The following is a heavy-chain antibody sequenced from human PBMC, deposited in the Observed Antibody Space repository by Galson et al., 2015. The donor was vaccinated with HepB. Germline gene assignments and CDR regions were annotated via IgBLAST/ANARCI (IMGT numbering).Heavy chain of an antibody. Sequence: TLSLTCSVSGDSVGNSRSYWGWIRQPPGKGLEWIGNIYYSGTTDYSPSLKSRLSISVDTSKDQFSLRLSSATASDTAVYYCARLRIEMNIAAPGWDFDHWGPRILVTVSS. D-gene: IGHD6-13*01. CDR2: IYYSGTT. CDR1: GDSVGNSRSY. CDR3: ARLRIEMNIAAPGWDFDH. V-gene: IGHV4-39*01. J-gene: IGHJ4*02.